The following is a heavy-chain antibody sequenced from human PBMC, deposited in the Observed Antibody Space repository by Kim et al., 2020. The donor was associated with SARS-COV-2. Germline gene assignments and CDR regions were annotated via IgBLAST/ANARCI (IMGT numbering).Heavy chain of an antibody. CDR3: ARGESSSLFPFDY. Sequence: ADAVKGRLPISRDNATNSLYLQMNSLRDEDTAVYYCARGESSSLFPFDYWGQGTLVTVSS. J-gene: IGHJ4*02. V-gene: IGHV3-48*02. D-gene: IGHD6-13*01.